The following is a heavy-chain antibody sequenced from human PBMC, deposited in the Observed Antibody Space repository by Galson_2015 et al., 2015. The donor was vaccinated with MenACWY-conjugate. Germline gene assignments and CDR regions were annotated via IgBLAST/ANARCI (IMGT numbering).Heavy chain of an antibody. CDR3: VRQGPLPDAH. J-gene: IGHJ4*02. CDR1: GGSISVSTYY. Sequence: SETLSLTCTVSGGSISVSTYYWGWIRQPPGKGLEWIGSVLYTGSTHPNPSLQSRLSMSVDTSKNQFSLTLRSVTATDTALYFCVRQGPLPDAHWGPGILVLVSS. CDR2: VLYTGST. D-gene: IGHD2-2*01. V-gene: IGHV4-39*01.